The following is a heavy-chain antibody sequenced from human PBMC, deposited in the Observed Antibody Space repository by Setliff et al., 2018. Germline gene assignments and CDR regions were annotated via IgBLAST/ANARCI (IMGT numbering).Heavy chain of an antibody. J-gene: IGHJ4*02. CDR2: INTNTGNP. D-gene: IGHD6-6*01. V-gene: IGHV7-4-1*02. Sequence: ASVKVSCKATGYTFTTYTMNWVRQAPGQGLEWMGWINTNTGNPTYAQGFTGRFVFSLDTSVSTAYLQINSLEAEDTAVYYCARGSGTYASSSRVFHYWGQGTLVTVSS. CDR3: ARGSGTYASSSRVFHY. CDR1: GYTFTTYT.